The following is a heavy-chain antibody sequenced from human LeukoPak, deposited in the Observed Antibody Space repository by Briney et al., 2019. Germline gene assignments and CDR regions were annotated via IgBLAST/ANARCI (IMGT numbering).Heavy chain of an antibody. CDR2: IHYSANT. D-gene: IGHD3-3*01. CDR1: GGSTSSSNYY. Sequence: SETLSLTCTVSGGSTSSSNYYWGWIRQPPGKGLELIGGIHYSANTYYNPSLKSRVTISVDTSKNQFSLKLSSVTAADMAVYYCARLGAGPTYYDFWSGYSSFYFDYWGQGTLVTVSS. V-gene: IGHV4-39*01. J-gene: IGHJ4*02. CDR3: ARLGAGPTYYDFWSGYSSFYFDY.